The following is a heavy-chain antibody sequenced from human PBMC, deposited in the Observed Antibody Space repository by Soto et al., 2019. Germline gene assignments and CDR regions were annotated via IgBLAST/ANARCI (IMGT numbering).Heavy chain of an antibody. Sequence: QVHLVESGGGVVQPGRSLRLSCAASGFTFSSYGMHWVRQAPGKGLEWVAVIWYDGSNKYYADSVKGRFTISRDNSKNTVYLQMNSLRAEDTAVYYFARGVGSCDRRTRGCTNSWYTTRDYWGQGTLVTVSS. V-gene: IGHV3-33*01. CDR1: GFTFSSYG. CDR3: ARGVGSCDRRTRGCTNSWYTTRDY. CDR2: IWYDGSNK. D-gene: IGHD6-13*01. J-gene: IGHJ4*02.